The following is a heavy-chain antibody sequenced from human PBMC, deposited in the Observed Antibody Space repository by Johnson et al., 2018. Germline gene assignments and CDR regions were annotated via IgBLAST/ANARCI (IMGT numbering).Heavy chain of an antibody. CDR2: IYYSGST. V-gene: IGHV4-59*01. J-gene: IGHJ6*02. Sequence: QVQLQESGPGLVKPSETLSLTCTVSGGSISSYYWSWIRQPPGKGLEWIGYIYYSGSTNYNPSLKSRVTISVDTSKIQFSLKLSSVTAADTAVYYCARARGYCSSTRCYDGMDVWGQGTTVTFSS. CDR1: GGSISSYY. D-gene: IGHD2-2*01. CDR3: ARARGYCSSTRCYDGMDV.